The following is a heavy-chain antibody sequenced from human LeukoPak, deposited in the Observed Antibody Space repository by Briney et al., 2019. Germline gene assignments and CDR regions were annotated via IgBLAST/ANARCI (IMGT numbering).Heavy chain of an antibody. CDR3: ASSRGYSFGPKVFSRDAFDI. D-gene: IGHD5-18*01. CDR1: GGSFSGYY. Sequence: SETLPLTCAVYGGSFSGYYWSWIRQPPGKGLEWIGEINHSGSTNYNPSLKSRVTISVDTSKNQFSLKLSSVTAADTAVYYCASSRGYSFGPKVFSRDAFDIWGQGTMVTVSS. V-gene: IGHV4-34*01. CDR2: INHSGST. J-gene: IGHJ3*02.